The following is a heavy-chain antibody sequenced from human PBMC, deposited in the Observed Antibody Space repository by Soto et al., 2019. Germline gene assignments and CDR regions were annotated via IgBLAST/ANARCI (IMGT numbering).Heavy chain of an antibody. D-gene: IGHD1-26*01. CDR3: ARHTGIVGANTEEIDY. Sequence: GESLKISCKGSGYSFTSYWIGWVRQMPGKVLEWMGIIYPGDSDTRYSPSFQGQVTISADKSISTAYLQWSSLKASDTAMYSCARHTGIVGANTEEIDYWVQGTLVTVSS. J-gene: IGHJ4*02. CDR2: IYPGDSDT. CDR1: GYSFTSYW. V-gene: IGHV5-51*01.